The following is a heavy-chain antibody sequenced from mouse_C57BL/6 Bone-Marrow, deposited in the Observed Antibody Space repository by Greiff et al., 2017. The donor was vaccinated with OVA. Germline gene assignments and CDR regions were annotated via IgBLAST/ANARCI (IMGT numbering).Heavy chain of an antibody. CDR2: ISYSGST. V-gene: IGHV3-8*01. CDR1: GYSIPSDY. Sequence: EVKLVESGPGLAKPSQTLSLTCSVTGYSIPSDYWNWIRKFPGNKLEYMGYISYSGSTYYYPSLTRRLFITRDTSKNQYYLQLNSVTTEDTATYYCARGGYFDVWGTGTTVTVSS. J-gene: IGHJ1*03. CDR3: ARGGYFDV.